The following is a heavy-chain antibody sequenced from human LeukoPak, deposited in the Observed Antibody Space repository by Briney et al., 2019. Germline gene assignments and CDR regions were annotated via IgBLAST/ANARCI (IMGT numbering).Heavy chain of an antibody. D-gene: IGHD6-13*01. V-gene: IGHV3-74*01. CDR2: ITSDGSTT. J-gene: IGHJ4*02. CDR3: ARWGIN. Sequence: QSGGSLRLSCAASGFTFSSYWMHWVRQAPGKGLVWVARITSDGSTTGYADSVKGRFTISRDNAKNTLYLQMNSLRAEDTAVYYCARWGINWGQGTLVTVSS. CDR1: GFTFSSYW.